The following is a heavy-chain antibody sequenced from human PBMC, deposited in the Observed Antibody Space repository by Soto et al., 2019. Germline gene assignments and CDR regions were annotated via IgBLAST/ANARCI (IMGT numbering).Heavy chain of an antibody. CDR2: ISYDGSNK. CDR3: ARDIGDTPNDY. Sequence: QVQLVESGGGVVQPGRSLRLSCAASGFTFSSYGMHWVRQAPGKGLEWVAVISYDGSNKYYADSVKGRFTISRDNSKNTLYLQMNSLRAEDTAVYYCARDIGDTPNDYWGQGTLVTVSS. J-gene: IGHJ4*02. V-gene: IGHV3-30-3*01. CDR1: GFTFSSYG. D-gene: IGHD3-16*01.